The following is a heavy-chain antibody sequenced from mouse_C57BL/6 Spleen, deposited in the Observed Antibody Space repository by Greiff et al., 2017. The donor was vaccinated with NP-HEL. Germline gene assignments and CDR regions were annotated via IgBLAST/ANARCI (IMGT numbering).Heavy chain of an antibody. V-gene: IGHV14-4*01. D-gene: IGHD1-1*01. CDR3: TLITTVVATEGDY. J-gene: IGHJ2*01. Sequence: VQLQQSGAELVRPGASVKLSCTASGFNIKDDYMHWVKQRPEQGLEWIGWIDPENGDTEYASKFQGKATITADTSSNTAYLQLSSLTSEDTAFYYCTLITTVVATEGDYWGQGTTLTVSS. CDR2: IDPENGDT. CDR1: GFNIKDDY.